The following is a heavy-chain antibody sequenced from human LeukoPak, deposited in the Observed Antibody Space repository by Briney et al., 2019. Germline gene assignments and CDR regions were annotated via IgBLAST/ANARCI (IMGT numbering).Heavy chain of an antibody. V-gene: IGHV3-21*01. Sequence: GGSLRLSCAASGSTFSSYSMNWVRQAPGKGLEWVSSISSSSSYIYYADSVKGRFTISRDNAKNSLYLQMNSLRAEDTAVYYCARDLVTMVRGVIITRFDYWGQGTLVTVSS. CDR2: ISSSSSYI. CDR1: GSTFSSYS. J-gene: IGHJ4*02. D-gene: IGHD3-10*01. CDR3: ARDLVTMVRGVIITRFDY.